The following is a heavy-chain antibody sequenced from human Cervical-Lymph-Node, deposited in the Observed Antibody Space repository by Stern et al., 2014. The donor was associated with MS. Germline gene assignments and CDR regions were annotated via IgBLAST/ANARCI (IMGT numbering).Heavy chain of an antibody. J-gene: IGHJ4*02. Sequence: EVQLVESGGGLVQPGGSLRLSCAASGFTFSDHYMDWVRQAPGKGLEWVGRTRNKANSYTTEYAASVKGRFTISRDDSKNSLYLQMNSLKTEDTAVYYYALGGLLYFDYWGQGTLVTVSS. CDR3: ALGGLLYFDY. V-gene: IGHV3-72*01. CDR2: TRNKANSYTT. CDR1: GFTFSDHY. D-gene: IGHD2-21*02.